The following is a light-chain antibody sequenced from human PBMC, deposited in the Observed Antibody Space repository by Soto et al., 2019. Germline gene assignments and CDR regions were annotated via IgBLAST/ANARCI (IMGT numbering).Light chain of an antibody. Sequence: EIQMTQSPSSLSASVGDRVTITFRASQSIANYLNWYQQKPGKAPKLLIYAASTLQSGVPSKFSGSGFGTDFTLTISSLQTEDFATYYCQQNYSPPPITFGQGTRLEIK. V-gene: IGKV1-39*01. CDR1: QSIANY. J-gene: IGKJ5*01. CDR3: QQNYSPPPIT. CDR2: AAS.